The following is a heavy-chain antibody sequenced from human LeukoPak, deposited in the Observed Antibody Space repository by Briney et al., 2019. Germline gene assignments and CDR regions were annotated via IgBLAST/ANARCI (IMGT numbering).Heavy chain of an antibody. CDR3: ARDKGFDY. V-gene: IGHV4-59*01. J-gene: IGHJ4*02. Sequence: SETLSLTCTVPGGSISSYYWSWIRQTPGKGLEWIGYIYYSGSTNYNPSLKSRVTISVDTSKNQFSLKLSSVTAADTAVYYCARDKGFDYWGQGTLVTVSS. CDR2: IYYSGST. CDR1: GGSISSYY.